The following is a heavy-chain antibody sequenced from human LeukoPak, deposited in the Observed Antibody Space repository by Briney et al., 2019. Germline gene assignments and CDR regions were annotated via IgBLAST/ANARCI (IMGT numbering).Heavy chain of an antibody. CDR2: ISSSSTTI. CDR1: GFTFSSYS. V-gene: IGHV3-48*01. J-gene: IGHJ6*03. CDR3: AKDSSGASSSWYYYYYHMDV. Sequence: GGSLRLSCAASGFTFSSYSMMWVRQAPGKGLEWVSYISSSSTTIHYADSVKGRFTISRDNSKNTLYLQMNSLRAEDTAVYYCAKDSSGASSSWYYYYYHMDVWGKGTTVTVSS. D-gene: IGHD6-13*01.